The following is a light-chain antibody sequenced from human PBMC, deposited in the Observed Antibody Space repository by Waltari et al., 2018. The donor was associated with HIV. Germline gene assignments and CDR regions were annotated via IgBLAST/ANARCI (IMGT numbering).Light chain of an antibody. CDR3: ATWDDSLSGVV. CDR1: SSNIGSNS. V-gene: IGLV1-47*01. Sequence: QSVLTQPPSASGNPGQPVTISCSGSSSNIGSNSVYWYQQLPGTAPKLLIYRDNQRLSGVPDRFSGSKSGTSASLAISGLRSDDEADYYCATWDDSLSGVVFGGGTKVTVL. J-gene: IGLJ2*01. CDR2: RDN.